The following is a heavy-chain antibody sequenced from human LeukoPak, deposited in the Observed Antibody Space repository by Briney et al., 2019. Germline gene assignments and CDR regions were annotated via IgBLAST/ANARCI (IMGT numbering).Heavy chain of an antibody. Sequence: GGSLRLSCAASGFTFDGYTMHWVRQAPGKGLEWVSLISWDGGSTYYADSVKGRFTISRDNAKNSLYLQMNSLRAEDTALYYCAKDSDDILTGSLDYWGQGTLVTVSS. V-gene: IGHV3-43*01. CDR3: AKDSDDILTGSLDY. CDR1: GFTFDGYT. D-gene: IGHD3-9*01. CDR2: ISWDGGST. J-gene: IGHJ4*02.